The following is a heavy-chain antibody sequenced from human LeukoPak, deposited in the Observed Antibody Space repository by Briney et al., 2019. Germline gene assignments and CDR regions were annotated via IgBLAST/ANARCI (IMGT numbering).Heavy chain of an antibody. CDR3: ARSSRYDIWTGYPY. V-gene: IGHV1-2*02. D-gene: IGHD3-9*01. Sequence: ASVKVSCKASGYTXTGYYMHWVRQAPGQGLEWMGWINANSGGTNYAQKFQGRVTMTRDTSISTAHMELSRLRSDDTAVYYCARSSRYDIWTGYPYWGQGTLVTVSP. J-gene: IGHJ4*02. CDR2: INANSGGT. CDR1: GYTXTGYY.